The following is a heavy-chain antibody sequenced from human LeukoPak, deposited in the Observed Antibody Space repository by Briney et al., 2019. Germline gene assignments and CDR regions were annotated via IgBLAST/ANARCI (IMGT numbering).Heavy chain of an antibody. Sequence: ASVKVSCKASGYTFTGQYIYWVRQAPGQGLEWTGRITPHNGDTNYAQKFQDRVTMTRDTSISTAFMELSRLRSDDTAVYYCARGAGTVPTPDYYFYGLDVWGQGTTVTVSS. V-gene: IGHV1-2*06. CDR3: ARGAGTVPTPDYYFYGLDV. CDR1: GYTFTGQY. D-gene: IGHD4-17*01. CDR2: ITPHNGDT. J-gene: IGHJ6*02.